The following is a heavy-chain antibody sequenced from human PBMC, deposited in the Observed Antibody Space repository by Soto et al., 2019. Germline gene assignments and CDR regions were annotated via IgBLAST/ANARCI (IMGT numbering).Heavy chain of an antibody. V-gene: IGHV1-2*04. CDR2: INPNSGGT. CDR3: ARDQYSSSWHDSYYYYGMDV. J-gene: IGHJ6*02. Sequence: ASVKVSCKASGYTFTGYYMHWVRQAPGQGLEWMGWINPNSGGTNYAQKFQGWVTMTRDTSISTAYMELSRLRSDDTAVYYCARDQYSSSWHDSYYYYGMDVWGQGTTVTVSS. CDR1: GYTFTGYY. D-gene: IGHD6-13*01.